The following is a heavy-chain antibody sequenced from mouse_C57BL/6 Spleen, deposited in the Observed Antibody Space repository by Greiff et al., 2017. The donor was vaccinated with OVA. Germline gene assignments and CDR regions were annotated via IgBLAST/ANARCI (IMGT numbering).Heavy chain of an antibody. CDR1: GFTFSNYW. CDR3: TAGTLDY. Sequence: EVKVEESGGGLVQPGGSMKLSCVASGFTFSNYWMNWVRQSPEKGLEWVAQIRLKSDNYATHYAESVKGRFTISRDDSKSRVYLQMNNLRAEDTGIYYCTAGTLDYWGQGTTLTVSS. J-gene: IGHJ2*01. D-gene: IGHD4-1*01. V-gene: IGHV6-3*01. CDR2: IRLKSDNYAT.